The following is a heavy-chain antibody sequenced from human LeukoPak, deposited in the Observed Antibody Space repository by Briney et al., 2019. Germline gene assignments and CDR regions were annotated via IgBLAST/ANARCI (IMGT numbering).Heavy chain of an antibody. CDR1: GGSISSYY. Sequence: SETLSLTCTVSGGSISSYYWSWIRQPPGKGLEWIGYIYYSGSTNYNPSLKSRVTISVDTSKNQFSLKLSSVTAADTAAYYCARGQIEDGYNLGFDYWGQGTLVTVSS. CDR3: ARGQIEDGYNLGFDY. V-gene: IGHV4-59*08. CDR2: IYYSGST. J-gene: IGHJ4*02. D-gene: IGHD5-24*01.